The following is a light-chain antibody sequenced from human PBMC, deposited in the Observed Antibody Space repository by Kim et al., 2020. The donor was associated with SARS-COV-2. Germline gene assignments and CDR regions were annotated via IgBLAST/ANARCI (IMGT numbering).Light chain of an antibody. J-gene: IGKJ5*01. V-gene: IGKV3-11*01. CDR2: DAS. CDR3: QLRSNWPRMT. Sequence: EIVLTQSPATLSVSPGERATLSCRASQSVSSYLAWYQQKPGQAPRLLIYDASNRATGIPARFSGSGSGTDFTLTISSLEPEDFAVYYYQLRSNWPRMTFGQGTRLEIK. CDR1: QSVSSY.